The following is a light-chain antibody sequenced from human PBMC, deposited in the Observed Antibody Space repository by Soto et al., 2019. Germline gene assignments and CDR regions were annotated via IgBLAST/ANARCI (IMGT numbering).Light chain of an antibody. CDR2: KVS. CDR1: QRLLHSDGNTY. J-gene: IGKJ1*01. Sequence: DIVMTQTPLSSPVTLGQAASISCRSSQRLLHSDGNTYLSWFQQRPGQPPRLLMYKVSDRFSGVPDRFSGSGAGTDFTLTISRVEAEDVGIYYCMQATQSHWTFGQGTKVDIK. V-gene: IGKV2-24*01. CDR3: MQATQSHWT.